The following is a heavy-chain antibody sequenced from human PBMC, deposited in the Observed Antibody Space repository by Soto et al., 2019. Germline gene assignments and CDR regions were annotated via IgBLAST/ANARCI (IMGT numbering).Heavy chain of an antibody. CDR2: IWYDGSNK. D-gene: IGHD3-3*01. V-gene: IGHV3-33*01. CDR1: GFTFSSYG. J-gene: IGHJ5*02. CDR3: ARVRGRFLTGFDP. Sequence: GGSLRLSCAASGFTFSSYGMHWVRQTPGKGLEWVAVIWYDGSNKYYADSVKGRFTISRDNSKNTLYLQMNSLRAEDTAVYYCARVRGRFLTGFDPWGQGTLVTVSS.